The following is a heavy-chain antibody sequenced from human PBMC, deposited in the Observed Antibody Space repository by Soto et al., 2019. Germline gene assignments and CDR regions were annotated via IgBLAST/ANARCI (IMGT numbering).Heavy chain of an antibody. CDR3: ARDALLWFGELSSEVGYYYYGMDV. CDR1: GYTFTSYG. V-gene: IGHV1-46*03. D-gene: IGHD3-10*01. CDR2: INPSGGST. Sequence: VSVKVSCKASGYTFTSYGISWVRQAPGQGLEWMGIINPSGGSTSYAQKFQGRVTMTRDTSTSTVYMELSSLRSEDTAVYYCARDALLWFGELSSEVGYYYYGMDVWGQGTTVTVSS. J-gene: IGHJ6*02.